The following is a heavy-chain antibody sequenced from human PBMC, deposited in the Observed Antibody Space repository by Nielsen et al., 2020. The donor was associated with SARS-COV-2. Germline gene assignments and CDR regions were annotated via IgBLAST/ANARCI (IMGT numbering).Heavy chain of an antibody. V-gene: IGHV3-33*06. Sequence: GGSLRLSCAASGFTFSSYGMHWVRQAPGKGLEWVAVIWYDGSNKYYADSVKGRFTISRDNSKNTLYLQMNSLRAEDTAVYYCAKDKPTYYYGSGSEFDYWGQGTLVTVSS. D-gene: IGHD3-10*01. J-gene: IGHJ4*02. CDR1: GFTFSSYG. CDR2: IWYDGSNK. CDR3: AKDKPTYYYGSGSEFDY.